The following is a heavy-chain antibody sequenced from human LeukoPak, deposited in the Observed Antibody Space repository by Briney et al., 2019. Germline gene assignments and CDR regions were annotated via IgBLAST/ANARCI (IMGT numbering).Heavy chain of an antibody. D-gene: IGHD2-2*01. J-gene: IGHJ4*02. V-gene: IGHV3-23*01. CDR3: AKDPVYCSSTSCYFGGLNYFDY. CDR2: ISGSGGST. Sequence: GGSLRLSCAASGFTFSSYDMSWVRQAPGKGLEWVSAISGSGGSTYYADSVKGRFTISRDNSKNTLYLQMNSLRAEDTAVYYCAKDPVYCSSTSCYFGGLNYFDYWGQGTLVTVSS. CDR1: GFTFSSYD.